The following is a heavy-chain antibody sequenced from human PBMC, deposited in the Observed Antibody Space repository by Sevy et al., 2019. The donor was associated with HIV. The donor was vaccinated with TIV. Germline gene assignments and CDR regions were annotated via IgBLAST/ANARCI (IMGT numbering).Heavy chain of an antibody. CDR1: GGSISSSSYY. J-gene: IGHJ5*02. D-gene: IGHD3-9*01. V-gene: IGHV4-39*01. CDR3: AGEGLRYFDWLSLRGWFDP. CDR2: IYYSGST. Sequence: SETLSLTCTVSGGSISSSSYYWGWIRQPPGKGLEWIGSIYYSGSTYYNPSLKSRVTIAVDTSKNQFSLRLGSVTAADTAVYYCAGEGLRYFDWLSLRGWFDPWGQGTLVTVSS.